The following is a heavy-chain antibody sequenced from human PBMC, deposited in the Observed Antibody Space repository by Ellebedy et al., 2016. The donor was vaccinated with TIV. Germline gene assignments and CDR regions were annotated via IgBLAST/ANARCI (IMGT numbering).Heavy chain of an antibody. D-gene: IGHD1-1*01. V-gene: IGHV3-7*03. CDR2: IEDAGTET. J-gene: IGHJ2*01. CDR1: GFTFKNYW. Sequence: GESLKISCAASGFTFKNYWMTWVRQAPGKGLEWVASIEDAGTETYSVDSAERRFIISRDNAKNSLYLRINNPRDEDTAVYYCARRGSRYWHFDLWGRGTQVIVSS. CDR3: ARRGSRYWHFDL.